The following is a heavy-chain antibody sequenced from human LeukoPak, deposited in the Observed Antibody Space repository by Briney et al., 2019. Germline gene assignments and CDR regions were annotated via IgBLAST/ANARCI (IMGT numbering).Heavy chain of an antibody. CDR3: AKDPGYYDKENYMDV. V-gene: IGHV1-24*01. CDR2: FDPEDGET. J-gene: IGHJ6*03. D-gene: IGHD3-22*01. Sequence: ASVKVSCKVSGYTLTELSMHWVRQAPGKGLEWMGGFDPEDGETIYAQKFQGRVTMTEDTSTDTAYMELSSLRSEDTAVYYCAKDPGYYDKENYMDVWGKGTTVTVSS. CDR1: GYTLTELS.